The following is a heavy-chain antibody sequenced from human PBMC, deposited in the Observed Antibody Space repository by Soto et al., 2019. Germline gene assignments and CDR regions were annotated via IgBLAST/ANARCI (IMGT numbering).Heavy chain of an antibody. CDR3: TTGIYYDLLTGHHNVAY. Sequence: QVQLVESGGGVVQAGVSLRLSCATSGFPFSHYAMHWVRQSPGKGLEWVALIWHDGSNEHYVDSVKGRFTISRDNVNNTLHLQLNNLRAEDTAIYYCTTGIYYDLLTGHHNVAYWGQGTLVTVSS. J-gene: IGHJ4*02. V-gene: IGHV3-33*01. CDR2: IWHDGSNE. D-gene: IGHD3-9*01. CDR1: GFPFSHYA.